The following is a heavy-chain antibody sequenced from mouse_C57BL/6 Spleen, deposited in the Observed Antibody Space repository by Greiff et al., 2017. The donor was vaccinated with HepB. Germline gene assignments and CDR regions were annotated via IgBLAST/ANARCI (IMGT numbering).Heavy chain of an antibody. CDR2: IDPENGDT. CDR3: TTGDYYGSRGGYFDY. D-gene: IGHD1-1*01. CDR1: GFNIKDDY. J-gene: IGHJ2*01. V-gene: IGHV14-4*01. Sequence: VQLKQSGAELVRPGASVKLSCTASGFNIKDDYMHWVKQRPEQGLEWIGWIDPENGDTEYASKFQGKATITADTSSNTAYLQLSSLTSEDTAVYYCTTGDYYGSRGGYFDYWGQGTTLTVSS.